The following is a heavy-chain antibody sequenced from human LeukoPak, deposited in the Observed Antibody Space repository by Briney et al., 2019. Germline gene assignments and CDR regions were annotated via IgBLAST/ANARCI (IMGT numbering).Heavy chain of an antibody. CDR2: ITSSSSYI. V-gene: IGHV3-21*01. CDR3: ARDLSRYSSGWFDY. CDR1: GFTFSTYN. J-gene: IGHJ4*02. Sequence: GGSLRLSCVASGFTFSTYNMNWVRQAPGKGLEWVSSITSSSSYIYYADSVKGRFTISRDNAKNSLYLQMNSLRAEDTAVYYCARDLSRYSSGWFDYWGQGTLVTVSS. D-gene: IGHD6-19*01.